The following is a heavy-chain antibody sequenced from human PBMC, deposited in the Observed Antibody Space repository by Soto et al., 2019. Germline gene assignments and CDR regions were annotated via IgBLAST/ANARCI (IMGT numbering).Heavy chain of an antibody. Sequence: QVQLVQSGAEVKKPGSSVKVSCKASGGTFSSYTISWVRQAPGQGLEWMGRIIPILGIANHAQKFQGRVTITADNSTSTAYMELSSLRSEDTAVYYCARGTYYYGSGSYRDYWGQGTLVTVSS. D-gene: IGHD3-10*01. V-gene: IGHV1-69*02. CDR1: GGTFSSYT. CDR3: ARGTYYYGSGSYRDY. J-gene: IGHJ4*02. CDR2: IIPILGIA.